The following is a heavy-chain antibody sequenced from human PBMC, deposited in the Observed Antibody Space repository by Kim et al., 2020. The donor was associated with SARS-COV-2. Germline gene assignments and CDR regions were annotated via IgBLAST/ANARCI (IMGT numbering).Heavy chain of an antibody. CDR2: INHSGST. V-gene: IGHV4-34*01. D-gene: IGHD6-13*01. Sequence: SETLSLTCAVYGGSFSGYYWSWIRQPPGKGLEWIGEINHSGSTNYNPSLKSRVTISVDTSKNQFSLKLSSVTAADTAVYYCARDFKIAAALLYGMDVWGQGTTVTVSS. CDR1: GGSFSGYY. J-gene: IGHJ6*02. CDR3: ARDFKIAAALLYGMDV.